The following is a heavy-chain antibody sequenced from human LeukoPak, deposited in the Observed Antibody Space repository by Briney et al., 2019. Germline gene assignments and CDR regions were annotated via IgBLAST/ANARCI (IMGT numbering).Heavy chain of an antibody. J-gene: IGHJ4*02. CDR3: AKGELGSTKGFDC. CDR1: GFTFITLW. D-gene: IGHD1-26*01. CDR2: INSYGGGT. V-gene: IGHV3-74*01. Sequence: QPGGSLRLPCPAPGFTFITLWMHWVRQAPGKGLVWVSRINSYGGGTNYADSVKGRFTNSRDKYKNTLNLQTNSLRAEDTAVYYCAKGELGSTKGFDCWGQGTLVTVCS.